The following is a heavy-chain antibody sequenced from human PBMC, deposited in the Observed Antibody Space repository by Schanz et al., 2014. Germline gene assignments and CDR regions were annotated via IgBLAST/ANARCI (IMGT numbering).Heavy chain of an antibody. Sequence: EVQLVESGGGLVQPGGSLRLSCEASGFTFRDYSMNWVRQAPGKGPEWISYISSYSTIHYADSVKGRFTISRDNAKNTLYLQMNSLSAEDTAVYYCVRDRGYFEFYFDLWGQGTLVTVSS. J-gene: IGHJ4*02. CDR1: GFTFRDYS. CDR2: ISSYSTI. CDR3: VRDRGYFEFYFDL. D-gene: IGHD3-10*01. V-gene: IGHV3-48*04.